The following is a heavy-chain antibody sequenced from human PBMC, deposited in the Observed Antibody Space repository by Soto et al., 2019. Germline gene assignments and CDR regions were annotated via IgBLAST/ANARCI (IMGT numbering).Heavy chain of an antibody. J-gene: IGHJ4*02. CDR1: GVTFSSYA. D-gene: IGHD3-16*01. V-gene: IGHV1-69*18. CDR3: AKDGSWDGGGGES. CDR2: IIPVFRTS. Sequence: QVQLVQSGAEVKKPGSSVKVSCSASGVTFSSYAFTWVRQAPGQGLEWMGNIIPVFRTSTYAQRFQGRLTISADESTNTVYMELSSLRDEDTDFYVCAKDGSWDGGGGESWGQGTLVIVSS.